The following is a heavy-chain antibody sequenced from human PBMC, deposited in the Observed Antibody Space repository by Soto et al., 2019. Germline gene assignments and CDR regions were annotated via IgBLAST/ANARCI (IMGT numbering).Heavy chain of an antibody. V-gene: IGHV4-59*08. Sequence: SETLSLTCTVSGGSISSHYWSLLRQPPGKGLEWIGYIYYSGSTNYNPSLKSRVTISVDTSKNQFSLKLSSVTAADTAVYYCARIIDTAMVAGYFDYWGQGTLVTVSS. D-gene: IGHD5-18*01. CDR2: IYYSGST. CDR3: ARIIDTAMVAGYFDY. J-gene: IGHJ4*02. CDR1: GGSISSHY.